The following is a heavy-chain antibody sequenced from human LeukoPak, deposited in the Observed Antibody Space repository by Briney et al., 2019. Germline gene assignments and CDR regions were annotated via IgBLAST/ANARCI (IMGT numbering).Heavy chain of an antibody. CDR2: ISDSGART. D-gene: IGHD6-25*01. CDR3: ASVYFLDY. J-gene: IGHJ4*02. CDR1: GFTFSSYA. V-gene: IGHV3-23*01. Sequence: GGSLRLSCAASGFTFSSYAMTWVRQAPGKGLEWVSTISDSGARTNYADSAKGRFTISRDNSMNTLYLQMNSLRADDTAVYYCASVYFLDYWGQGTLVTVSS.